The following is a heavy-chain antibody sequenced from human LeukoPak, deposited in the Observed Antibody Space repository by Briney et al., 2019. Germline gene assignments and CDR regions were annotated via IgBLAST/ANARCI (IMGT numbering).Heavy chain of an antibody. CDR3: ARDGGLGGYCSGGSCYDY. V-gene: IGHV1-2*02. D-gene: IGHD2-15*01. Sequence: GASVKVSCKASGYTFTGYYMHWVRQAPGQGLEWMGWINPNSGGTNYAQKFQGRVTMTRDTSISTAYMELSRLRSDDTAVYYCARDGGLGGYCSGGSCYDYWGQGPLFTVSS. CDR1: GYTFTGYY. J-gene: IGHJ4*02. CDR2: INPNSGGT.